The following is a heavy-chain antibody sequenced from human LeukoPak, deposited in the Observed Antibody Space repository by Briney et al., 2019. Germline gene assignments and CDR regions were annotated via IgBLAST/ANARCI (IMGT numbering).Heavy chain of an antibody. V-gene: IGHV3-33*01. CDR1: GFSLSAYG. J-gene: IGHJ4*02. CDR2: IWYDGTSK. CDR3: ARSQSSSLIDY. D-gene: IGHD6-13*01. Sequence: GGPLRLSCAASGFSLSAYGVHWVRQAPGKGLEWVAVIWYDGTSKDYADSVKGRFTFSRDNSKNTLYLQMNSLTVEDTAVYYCARSQSSSLIDYWGQGTLVTVSS.